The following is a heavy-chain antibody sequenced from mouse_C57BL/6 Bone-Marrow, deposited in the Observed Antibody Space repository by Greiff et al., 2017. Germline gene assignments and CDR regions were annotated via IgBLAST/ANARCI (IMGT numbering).Heavy chain of an antibody. CDR1: GYTFTSYW. CDR2: IYPGSGST. Sequence: VQLQQPGAELVKPGASVKMSCKASGYTFTSYWLTWVKQRPGQGLKWIGEIYPGSGSTTYNEKFKSKATLTVDTSSSTAYMQLSSLTSEDSAVYYGAIYYDGSSYCYFDVWGTGTTVTVSS. J-gene: IGHJ1*03. V-gene: IGHV1-55*01. D-gene: IGHD1-1*01. CDR3: AIYYDGSSYCYFDV.